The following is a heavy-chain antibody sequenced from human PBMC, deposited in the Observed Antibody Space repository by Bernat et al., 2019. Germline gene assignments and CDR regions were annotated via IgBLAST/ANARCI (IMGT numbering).Heavy chain of an antibody. CDR1: GFTFSSYS. CDR3: ARDTAYVRAASYYYYYYMDV. D-gene: IGHD3-10*02. V-gene: IGHV3-21*01. J-gene: IGHJ6*03. CDR2: ISSSSSYI. Sequence: EVQLVESGGGLVKPGGSLRLSCAASGFTFSSYSMTWVRQAPGKGLEWVSSISSSSSYIYYADSVKGRFTISRDNAKNSLYLQMNSLRAEDTAVYYCARDTAYVRAASYYYYYYMDVWGKGTTVTVSS.